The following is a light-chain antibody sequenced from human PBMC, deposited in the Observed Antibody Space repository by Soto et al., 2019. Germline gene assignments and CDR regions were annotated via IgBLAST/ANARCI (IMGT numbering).Light chain of an antibody. J-gene: IGLJ3*02. CDR2: GVS. Sequence: QSALTQPASVSGSPGQSITISCTGSGSDIGRYNYVSWYQHHPGKVPKLIIYGVSNRPSGVSSRFSGSKSGNTASLTISGLQAXXXSDYYCSSYTITNARVFGGGTKLTVL. V-gene: IGLV2-14*01. CDR1: GSDIGRYNY. CDR3: SSYTITNARV.